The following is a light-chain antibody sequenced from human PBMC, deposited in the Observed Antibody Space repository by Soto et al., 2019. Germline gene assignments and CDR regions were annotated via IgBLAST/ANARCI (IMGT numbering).Light chain of an antibody. V-gene: IGKV3-20*01. CDR3: QQYGSSPT. Sequence: EIVLTQSPGTLSLSPGERATLSCRASQSVRSRYLAWYQQRPGQAPRPLIYGTSSRATGIPDRFSGNGSGTDFTLTISRLEPEDFAVYYCQQYGSSPTFGQGTKVEIK. CDR2: GTS. J-gene: IGKJ1*01. CDR1: QSVRSRY.